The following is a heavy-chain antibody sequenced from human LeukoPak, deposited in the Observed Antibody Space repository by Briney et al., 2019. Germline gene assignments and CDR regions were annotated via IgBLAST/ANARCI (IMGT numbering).Heavy chain of an antibody. Sequence: GGSLRLSCAASGFTFSSGTMNWVRQAPGKALEWVSSLSGSGRLIWYAGSVKGRFTISRDNAAHSLFLQMNSLRVEDTAVYYCSRDLQTGLAFDAWGQGTVVTVSS. J-gene: IGHJ3*01. D-gene: IGHD7-27*01. CDR3: SRDLQTGLAFDA. V-gene: IGHV3-21*06. CDR1: GFTFSSGT. CDR2: LSGSGRLI.